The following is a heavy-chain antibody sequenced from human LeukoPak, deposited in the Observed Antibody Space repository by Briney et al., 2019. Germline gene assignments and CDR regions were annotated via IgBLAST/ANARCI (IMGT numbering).Heavy chain of an antibody. J-gene: IGHJ6*03. V-gene: IGHV3-53*01. Sequence: GGSLRLSCAASKYTFADYGMSWVRQAPGKGLEWVSVIYSGGSTYYADSVKGRFTISRDNSKNTLYLQMNSLRAEDTAVYYCARETIGYCSSTSCYYYYYMDVWGKGTTVTVSS. CDR2: IYSGGST. D-gene: IGHD2-2*01. CDR3: ARETIGYCSSTSCYYYYYMDV. CDR1: KYTFADYG.